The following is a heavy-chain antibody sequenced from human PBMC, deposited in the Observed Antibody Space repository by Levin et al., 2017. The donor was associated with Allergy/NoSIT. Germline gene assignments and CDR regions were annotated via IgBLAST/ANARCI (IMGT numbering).Heavy chain of an antibody. V-gene: IGHV3-7*04. Sequence: GESLKISCVASGFTFNSYWMSWVRQAPGKGLEWVANIRQDGTEKYYVDSVNGRFTVSRDNARNFLYLHMSSLRADDTAVYYCARNWRSAFDIWGHGTTVTVSS. D-gene: IGHD2-8*02. CDR1: GFTFNSYW. J-gene: IGHJ3*02. CDR2: IRQDGTEK. CDR3: ARNWRSAFDI.